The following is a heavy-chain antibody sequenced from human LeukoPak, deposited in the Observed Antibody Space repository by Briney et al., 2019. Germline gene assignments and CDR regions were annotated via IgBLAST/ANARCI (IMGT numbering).Heavy chain of an antibody. D-gene: IGHD2-15*01. Sequence: GESLKVSCKASGYTFTSYDMDWVRQATGQGLEWMGWMNPNSGNTGYAQKFQGRVTMTWNTSISTAYMDLSSLRSEDTAVYYCARTGCSGGSCYYYYYGMDVWGQGTTVTVSS. CDR1: GYTFTSYD. CDR2: MNPNSGNT. J-gene: IGHJ6*02. CDR3: ARTGCSGGSCYYYYYGMDV. V-gene: IGHV1-8*01.